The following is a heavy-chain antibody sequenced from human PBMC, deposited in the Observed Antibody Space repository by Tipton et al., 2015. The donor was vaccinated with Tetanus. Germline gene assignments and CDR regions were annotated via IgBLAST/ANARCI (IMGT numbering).Heavy chain of an antibody. CDR2: ISSSSSYI. J-gene: IGHJ3*02. Sequence: SLRLSCAASGFTFSSYSMNWVRQAPGKGLEWVSSISSSSSYIYYADSVKGRFTISRDNAKNSLYLQMNSLRAEDTAVYYCARWGEVWELLPDAFDIWGQGTMVTVSS. CDR1: GFTFSSYS. CDR3: ARWGEVWELLPDAFDI. D-gene: IGHD1-26*01. V-gene: IGHV3-21*01.